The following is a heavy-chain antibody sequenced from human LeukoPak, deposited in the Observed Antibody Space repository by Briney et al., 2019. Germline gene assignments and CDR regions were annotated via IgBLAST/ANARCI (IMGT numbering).Heavy chain of an antibody. CDR2: INPNSGGT. CDR3: ARPLNDY. V-gene: IGHV1-2*02. Sequence: ASVKVSCKASGGTFSSYAISWVRQAPGQGLEWMGWINPNSGGTNYAQKFQGRVTMTRDTSISTAYMELSRLRSDDTAVYYCARPLNDYWGQGTLVTVSS. J-gene: IGHJ4*02. CDR1: GGTFSSYA.